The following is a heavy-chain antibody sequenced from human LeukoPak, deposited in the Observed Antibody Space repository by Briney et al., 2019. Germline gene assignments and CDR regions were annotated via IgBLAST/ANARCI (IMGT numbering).Heavy chain of an antibody. V-gene: IGHV4-61*02. D-gene: IGHD3-3*01. CDR2: ISTSGNT. CDR3: ARDRTTISI. J-gene: IGHJ3*02. CDR1: GASISNGRYY. Sequence: PSETLSLTCTVSGASISNGRYYWSWIRQPAGKGLEWIGRISTSGNTNYNPSLKSRVTISVDTSENQFSLKLNSVTAADTAVYYCARDRTTISIWGQGTIATVSS.